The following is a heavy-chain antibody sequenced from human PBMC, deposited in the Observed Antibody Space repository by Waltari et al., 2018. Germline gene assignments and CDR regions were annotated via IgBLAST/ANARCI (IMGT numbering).Heavy chain of an antibody. Sequence: QLQLQQSGPGLVKPSESLSLTCAVSGDYMSSSYWWSWVRQPPGKGLEWIGQIHCSGRTNYNPSLESRVTMSIDTSNNQFSLKVPSATAADTAVYYCARDRGRGLYLDTWGQGTLVTVSP. D-gene: IGHD2-15*01. CDR1: GDYMSSSYW. J-gene: IGHJ4*02. CDR3: ARDRGRGLYLDT. CDR2: IHCSGRT. V-gene: IGHV4-4*02.